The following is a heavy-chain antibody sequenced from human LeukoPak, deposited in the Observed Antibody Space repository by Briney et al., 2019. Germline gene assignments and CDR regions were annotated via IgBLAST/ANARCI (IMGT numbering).Heavy chain of an antibody. CDR3: ARDGYGLPPRVLDY. D-gene: IGHD3-10*01. V-gene: IGHV1-2*02. CDR2: INPKSGDT. J-gene: IGHJ4*02. Sequence: ASVKVSCKASGYTFIGYYIHWVRQAPGQGLEWMGWINPKSGDTNYAQQFRGRLSMTRDTSISTAYMDLSRLTSDDTAVYYCARDGYGLPPRVLDYWGQGTLVTVSS. CDR1: GYTFIGYY.